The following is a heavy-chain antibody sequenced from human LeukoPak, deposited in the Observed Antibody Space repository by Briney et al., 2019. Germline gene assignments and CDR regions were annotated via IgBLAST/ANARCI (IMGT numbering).Heavy chain of an antibody. Sequence: GGSLRLSCVASGFTFSNYWMLWVRQAPGKGLMWVSLISTDGKSTRYAESVKGRFTISRDNAKNALYLQMDILRVEDTALYFCVRDYQFIREVWGQGTTVTVSS. J-gene: IGHJ6*02. CDR1: GFTFSNYW. CDR2: ISTDGKST. CDR3: VRDYQFIREV. V-gene: IGHV3-74*01. D-gene: IGHD2-2*01.